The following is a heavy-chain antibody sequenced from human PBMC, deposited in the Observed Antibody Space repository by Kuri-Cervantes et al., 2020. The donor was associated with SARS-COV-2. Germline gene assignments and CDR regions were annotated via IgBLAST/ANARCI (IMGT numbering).Heavy chain of an antibody. J-gene: IGHJ5*01. V-gene: IGHV3-7*01. CDR1: GGSFSGYY. D-gene: IGHD1-20*01. CDR2: IKQDGSEK. CDR3: ARLTGVTNGFDS. Sequence: LSLTCAVYGGSFSGYYWSWIRQPPGKGLEWVANIKQDGSEKYYVDSVKGRFTISRDNAKNSLYLQMNSLRAEDTAVYYCARLTGVTNGFDSWGQGTLVTVSS.